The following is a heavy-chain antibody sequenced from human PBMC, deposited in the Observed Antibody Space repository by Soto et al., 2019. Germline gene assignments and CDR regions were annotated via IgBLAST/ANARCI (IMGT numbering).Heavy chain of an antibody. D-gene: IGHD3-10*01. CDR1: GGSISSSNW. V-gene: IGHV4-4*02. CDR3: ARRWGEGRVDY. CDR2: IYHSGNT. J-gene: IGHJ4*02. Sequence: QVQLQESGPGLVKPSGTLSLTCAVSGGSISSSNWWSWVRQPPGKGLEWIGEIYHSGNTNYNPSLKRRVTMAVDKSRNQCSLKLSSVTAADTDVYYCARRWGEGRVDYWGQGTLVTVSS.